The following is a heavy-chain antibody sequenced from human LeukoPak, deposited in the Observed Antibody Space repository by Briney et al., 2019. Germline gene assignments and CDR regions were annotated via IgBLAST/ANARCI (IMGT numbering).Heavy chain of an antibody. V-gene: IGHV1-3*01. CDR3: ARSYSGTYHY. CDR1: GYNFPIYT. CDR2: INVDYGNT. D-gene: IGHD3-10*01. Sequence: ASVKVSFKTYGYNFPIYTMHWLRQPPGQGPEWMGSINVDYGNTRYSEKFQERVSFTRNKYASSAYMELRGLRFQDKAVYYCARSYSGTYHYWGEGTLVTVSS. J-gene: IGHJ4*02.